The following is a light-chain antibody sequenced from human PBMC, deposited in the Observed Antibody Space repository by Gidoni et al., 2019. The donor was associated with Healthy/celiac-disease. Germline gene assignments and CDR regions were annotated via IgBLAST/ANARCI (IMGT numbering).Light chain of an antibody. J-gene: IGKJ1*01. CDR3: QQSYSTLRWT. CDR1: QSISSY. Sequence: DIQMTQSPSSMSASVGDRVTITCRASQSISSYLNWYQQKPGKAPKLLIYAASSLQSGVPSMFSGSGSGTDFTLTISSLQPEDFATYYCQQSYSTLRWTFGQGTKVEIK. CDR2: AAS. V-gene: IGKV1-39*01.